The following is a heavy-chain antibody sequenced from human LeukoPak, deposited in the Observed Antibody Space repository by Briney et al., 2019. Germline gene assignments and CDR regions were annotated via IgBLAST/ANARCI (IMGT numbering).Heavy chain of an antibody. Sequence: ASVKVSCKASGYIFTRYNMNWVRQAPGQGLEWMGWISSSTGNTKYAQKLQDRVTMTTDTSTSTAYLYLRNLRSDDTAVYYCVRLPLGYCSSTSCLDWGQGTLVTVSS. J-gene: IGHJ4*02. CDR3: VRLPLGYCSSTSCLD. V-gene: IGHV1-18*01. D-gene: IGHD2-2*01. CDR2: ISSSTGNT. CDR1: GYIFTRYN.